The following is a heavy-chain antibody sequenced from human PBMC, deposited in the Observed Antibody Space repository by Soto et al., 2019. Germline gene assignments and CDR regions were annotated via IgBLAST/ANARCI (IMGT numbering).Heavy chain of an antibody. CDR3: ARDSCSGGSCYYVY. CDR1: GYTFTSYA. J-gene: IGHJ4*02. CDR2: INAGNGNT. D-gene: IGHD2-15*01. Sequence: ASVKVSCKASGYTFTSYAMHWVRQAPGQRLEWMGWINAGNGNTKYSQKFQGRVTITRDTSASTAYMELSSLRSEDTAVYYCARDSCSGGSCYYVYWGQGXLVTVYS. V-gene: IGHV1-3*01.